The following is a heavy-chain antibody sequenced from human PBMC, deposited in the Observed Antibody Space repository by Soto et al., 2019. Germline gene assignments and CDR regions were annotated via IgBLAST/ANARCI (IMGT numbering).Heavy chain of an antibody. D-gene: IGHD3-3*01. V-gene: IGHV3-15*01. CDR3: TTDTYYDFWSGYLYGMDV. Sequence: PGGSLRLSCAASGFTFSNAWMSWVRQAPGKGLEWVGRIKSKTDGGTTDYAAPVKGRFTISRDDSKNTLYLQMNSLKTEDTAVYYCTTDTYYDFWSGYLYGMDVWGQGTTVTVSS. CDR1: GFTFSNAW. J-gene: IGHJ6*02. CDR2: IKSKTDGGTT.